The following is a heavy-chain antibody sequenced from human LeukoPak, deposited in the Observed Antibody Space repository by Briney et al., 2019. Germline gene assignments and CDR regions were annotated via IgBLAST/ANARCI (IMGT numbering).Heavy chain of an antibody. V-gene: IGHV1-46*01. CDR2: INPSGGST. J-gene: IGHJ3*02. Sequence: ASLKVSCVASGYTFTIYYMHCVRPAPGHRRERMGQINPSGGSTSYAQKFQGRVTMTRDTSTSTVYMELSSLRSEDTAVYYCARDRGYCGGDCSTDAFDIWGQGTMVTVSS. CDR3: ARDRGYCGGDCSTDAFDI. D-gene: IGHD2-21*02. CDR1: GYTFTIYY.